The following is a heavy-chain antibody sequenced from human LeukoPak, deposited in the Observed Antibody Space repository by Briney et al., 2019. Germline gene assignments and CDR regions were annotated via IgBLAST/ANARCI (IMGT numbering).Heavy chain of an antibody. CDR3: ARGNIAVPGTPYYFEY. CDR2: MNPNSGNT. CDR1: GYTFSSSD. J-gene: IGHJ4*02. Sequence: ASVKVSCRASGYTFSSSDINWVRQATGQGLEWMGWMNPNSGNTYYAQRFQGRVTMTRDTSISTAYMEVSSLRSEDTAVYYCARGNIAVPGTPYYFEYWGQGTLVTVSS. V-gene: IGHV1-8*01. D-gene: IGHD6-19*01.